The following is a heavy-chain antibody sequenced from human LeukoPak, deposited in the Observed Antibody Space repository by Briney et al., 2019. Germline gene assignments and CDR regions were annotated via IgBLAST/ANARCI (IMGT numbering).Heavy chain of an antibody. D-gene: IGHD3-22*01. CDR1: GFTFSSYS. J-gene: IGHJ4*02. CDR3: AREGYDSRKYFDY. V-gene: IGHV3-21*01. CDR2: ISSSSSYI. Sequence: GGSLRLSCAASGFTFSSYSMNWVRQAPGKGLEWVSSISSSSSYIYYADSVKGRFTISRDNAKNSLYLQMNSLRAEDTAVYYCAREGYDSRKYFDYWGQGTLVTVSS.